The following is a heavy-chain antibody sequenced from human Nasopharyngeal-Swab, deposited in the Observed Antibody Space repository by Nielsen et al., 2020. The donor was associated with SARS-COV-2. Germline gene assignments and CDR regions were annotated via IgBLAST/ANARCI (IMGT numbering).Heavy chain of an antibody. CDR1: GLSFSTYS. J-gene: IGHJ3*02. CDR2: IRSSSTYI. V-gene: IGHV3-21*01. Sequence: GESLKISCAASGLSFSTYSMNWVRQAPGKGLEWVSSIRSSSTYIDYADSVKGRFTISRDNAKNSLYLQMNSLRAEDTAVYYCAIENNYGSPAAFDIWGQGTIVTVSS. D-gene: IGHD3-10*01. CDR3: AIENNYGSPAAFDI.